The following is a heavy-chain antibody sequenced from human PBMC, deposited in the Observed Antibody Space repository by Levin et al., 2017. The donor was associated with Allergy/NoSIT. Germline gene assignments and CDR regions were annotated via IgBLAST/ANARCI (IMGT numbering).Heavy chain of an antibody. CDR1: GFTVSSNY. CDR2: IYTDGST. Sequence: PGGSLRLSCAASGFTVSSNYMSWVRQAPGKGLEWVSVIYTDGSTYYVDSVKGRFTISRDNSKNTLYLQMNSLRAEDTAMYFCAREHFDYVWGSYRPFYFDRWGRGTLVTVSS. V-gene: IGHV3-53*01. J-gene: IGHJ2*01. CDR3: AREHFDYVWGSYRPFYFDR. D-gene: IGHD3-16*02.